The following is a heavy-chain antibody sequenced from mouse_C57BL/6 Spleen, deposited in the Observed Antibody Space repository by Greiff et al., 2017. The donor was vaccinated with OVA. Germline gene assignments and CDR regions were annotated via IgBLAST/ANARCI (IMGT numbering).Heavy chain of an antibody. J-gene: IGHJ2*01. CDR1: GYTFTDYY. V-gene: IGHV1-19*01. CDR2: INPYNGGT. D-gene: IGHD2-4*01. Sequence: VQLQQSGPVLVKPGASVKMSCKASGYTFTDYYMNWVKQSHGKSLEWIGVINPYNGGTSYNQKFKGKATLTVDKSSSTAYMELNSLTSEDSAVYYCARSVYDYDEGYFDYWGQGTTLTVSS. CDR3: ARSVYDYDEGYFDY.